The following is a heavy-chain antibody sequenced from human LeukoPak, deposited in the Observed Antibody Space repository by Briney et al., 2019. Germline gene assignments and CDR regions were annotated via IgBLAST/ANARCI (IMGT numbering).Heavy chain of an antibody. CDR2: IYPGDSDT. V-gene: IGHV5-51*01. CDR3: ARLEGRSPPLDAFDI. Sequence: GESLKISCKGSGYSFTSYWIGWVRQMPGEGLEWMGIIYPGDSDTRYNPSFQGQVTISADKSINTAYLQWSSLKASDTAMYYCARLEGRSPPLDAFDIWGQGTMVTVSS. J-gene: IGHJ3*02. D-gene: IGHD1-14*01. CDR1: GYSFTSYW.